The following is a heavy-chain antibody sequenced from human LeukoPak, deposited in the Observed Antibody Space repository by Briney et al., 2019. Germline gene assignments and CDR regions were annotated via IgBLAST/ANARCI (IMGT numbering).Heavy chain of an antibody. CDR3: AKDFSSSWLYYFDY. D-gene: IGHD6-13*01. CDR2: IFGSGGSP. J-gene: IGHJ4*02. CDR1: GFTFGSHA. V-gene: IGHV3-23*01. Sequence: PGGSLRLSCEASGFTFGSHAMYWVRQAPGKGLEWVAGIFGSGGSPHYADSVKGRFTISRDNSRNTVYLQMNSLRAEDTAVYYCAKDFSSSWLYYFDYWGQGTLVTVSS.